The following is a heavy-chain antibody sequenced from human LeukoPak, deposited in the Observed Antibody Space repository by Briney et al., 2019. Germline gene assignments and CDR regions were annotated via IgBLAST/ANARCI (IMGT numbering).Heavy chain of an antibody. CDR3: ARVTRFYYYYYMDV. Sequence: ASVKVSCKASGYTFTSYDINWVRQATGQGLEWMGWMNPNSGNTGYAQKFQGRVTMTRNTSTSTAYMELSSLRSEDTAVYYCARVTRFYYYYYMDVWGKGTTVTISS. CDR1: GYTFTSYD. CDR2: MNPNSGNT. V-gene: IGHV1-8*01. J-gene: IGHJ6*03.